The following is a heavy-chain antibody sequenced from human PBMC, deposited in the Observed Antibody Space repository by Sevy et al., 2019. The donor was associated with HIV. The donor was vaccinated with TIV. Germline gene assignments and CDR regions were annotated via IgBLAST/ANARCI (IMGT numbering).Heavy chain of an antibody. D-gene: IGHD2-8*01. Sequence: GGSLRLSCAASGFTFSKYSMSWVRQPPGKGLEWVSTLSFGCGEINYADSVKGRFTISRDNSKSSVNLQMNNQRPEDTAVYYCAREGCTKPHDYWGQGTLVTVSS. CDR2: LSFGCGEI. V-gene: IGHV3-23*01. J-gene: IGHJ4*02. CDR3: AREGCTKPHDY. CDR1: GFTFSKYS.